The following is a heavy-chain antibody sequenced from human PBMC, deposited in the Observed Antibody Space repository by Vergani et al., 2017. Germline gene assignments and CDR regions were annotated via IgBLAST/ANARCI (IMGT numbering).Heavy chain of an antibody. D-gene: IGHD4-17*01. J-gene: IGHJ4*02. CDR3: ARNGFGDYGNFDL. CDR1: GYTFSSYV. Sequence: QVQLVQSGSELKKPGASVKISCKTSGYTFSSYVINWVRQAPGRGLEWMGWINTNIGTPTYVQGFTGRFVFSLDSSVTTAFVQLTSLKAEDTAVYYCARNGFGDYGNFDLWGQGTLVTVSS. CDR2: INTNIGTP. V-gene: IGHV7-4-1*02.